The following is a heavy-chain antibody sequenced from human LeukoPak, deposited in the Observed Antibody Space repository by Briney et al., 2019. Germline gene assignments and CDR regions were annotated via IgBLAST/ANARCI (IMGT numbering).Heavy chain of an antibody. CDR3: ANRLYGSGSYYEDAFDI. CDR1: RFTFSSYA. Sequence: GGSLRLSCAASRFTFSSYAVSWVRQAPGKGLEWVSAISGSGGSTYYADFVKGRFTISRDNSKNTLYLRMNSLRAEDTAVYYCANRLYGSGSYYEDAFDIWGQGTMVTVSS. D-gene: IGHD3-10*01. CDR2: ISGSGGST. J-gene: IGHJ3*02. V-gene: IGHV3-23*01.